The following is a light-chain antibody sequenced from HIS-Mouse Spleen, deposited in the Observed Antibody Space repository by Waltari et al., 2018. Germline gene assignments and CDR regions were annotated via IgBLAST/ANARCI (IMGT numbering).Light chain of an antibody. Sequence: DIQMTQSPSAMSASVGDRVTITCRASQGISNYSAWLQQKPGKVPNGLIYAASRLQSGGPSMFNGSGSGTEFTLTISSLQPEDFATYYCLQHNSYPLTFGGGTKVEIK. CDR1: QGISNY. J-gene: IGKJ4*01. V-gene: IGKV1-17*03. CDR2: AAS. CDR3: LQHNSYPLT.